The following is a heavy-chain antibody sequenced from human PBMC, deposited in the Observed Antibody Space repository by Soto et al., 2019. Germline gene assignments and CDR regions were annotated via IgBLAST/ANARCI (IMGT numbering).Heavy chain of an antibody. D-gene: IGHD2-8*01. CDR3: AKNGQRPYDYSGMDV. CDR2: VSGYNGDT. Sequence: QGQLVQSGPEVKKPGASVKVSCKASGYTFSRYGISWVRQAPGQGLEWMGWVSGYNGDTKYAQKVQGRVTMTRDTSTYTAYMEVRSLTSDDTAKYYCAKNGQRPYDYSGMDVWGQGTTATVSS. J-gene: IGHJ6*02. V-gene: IGHV1-18*01. CDR1: GYTFSRYG.